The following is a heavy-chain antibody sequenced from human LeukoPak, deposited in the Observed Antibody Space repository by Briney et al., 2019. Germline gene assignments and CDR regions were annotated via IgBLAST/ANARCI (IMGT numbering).Heavy chain of an antibody. Sequence: GGSLRLSCAASGFTFSNYNMNWVCQAPGNGLEWVSCISISSNYIYYPDSVKGRFTISRDNAKNSLYLQMNSLRAEDTAVYYCARDGGGGLDYWGQGTLVTVSS. D-gene: IGHD2-15*01. CDR3: ARDGGGGLDY. J-gene: IGHJ4*02. CDR2: ISISSNYI. V-gene: IGHV3-21*01. CDR1: GFTFSNYN.